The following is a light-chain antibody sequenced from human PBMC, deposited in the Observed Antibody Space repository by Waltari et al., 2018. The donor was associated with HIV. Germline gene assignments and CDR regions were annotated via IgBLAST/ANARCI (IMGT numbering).Light chain of an antibody. V-gene: IGKV1-39*01. CDR2: AAS. CDR1: QSINTY. J-gene: IGKJ4*01. CDR3: QQSYSTLALT. Sequence: DIQMTQSPSSLSVSVGDRVTITCRASQSINTYLNWYQHKPGRAPKLLIYAASTLQTGFPSRFSGSGSGTDFSLTISSLQPEDFATYYCQQSYSTLALTFGGGTRVDMK.